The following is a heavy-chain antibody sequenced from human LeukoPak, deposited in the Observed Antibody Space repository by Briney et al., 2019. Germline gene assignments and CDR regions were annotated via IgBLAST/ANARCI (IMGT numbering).Heavy chain of an antibody. V-gene: IGHV3-23*01. CDR2: ISGTSDHI. Sequence: GSLRLSCAASGFTFRSCAMGWVRQAPGKGPEWVSVISGTSDHIHYTDSVKGRFTISRDNSKNTVSLQMNSLRGEDTAVYYCAKGEVSAGLYAAFDIRGQGTTVIVSS. J-gene: IGHJ3*02. D-gene: IGHD2-2*01. CDR3: AKGEVSAGLYAAFDI. CDR1: GFTFRSCA.